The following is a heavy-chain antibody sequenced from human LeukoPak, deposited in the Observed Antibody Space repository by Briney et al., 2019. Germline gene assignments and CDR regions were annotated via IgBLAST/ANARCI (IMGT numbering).Heavy chain of an antibody. CDR2: TYYRSKWYN. CDR1: GDRVSRNSAA. J-gene: IGHJ4*02. Sequence: SQTLSLTCGISGDRVSRNSAAWNWSRQSPSRGLEWLGRTYYRSKWYNDYAVSVKSRITINPDTSKNQFSLQLNSVTPEDTAVYYCAYQILYSSGWYPFDYWGQGTLVTVSS. V-gene: IGHV6-1*01. CDR3: AYQILYSSGWYPFDY. D-gene: IGHD6-19*01.